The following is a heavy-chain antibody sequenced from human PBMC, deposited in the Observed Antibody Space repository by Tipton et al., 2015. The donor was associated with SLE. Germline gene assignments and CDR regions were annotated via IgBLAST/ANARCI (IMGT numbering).Heavy chain of an antibody. CDR3: ARSRGSSWYPPDY. CDR2: IYYSGST. Sequence: TLSLTCTVSGGSISSYYWSWIRQPPGRGLEWIGYIYYSGSTNYNPSLKSRVTISVDTSKNQFSLKLSSVTAADTAVYYCARSRGSSWYPPDYWGQGTLVTVSS. D-gene: IGHD6-13*01. CDR1: GGSISSYY. V-gene: IGHV4-59*01. J-gene: IGHJ4*02.